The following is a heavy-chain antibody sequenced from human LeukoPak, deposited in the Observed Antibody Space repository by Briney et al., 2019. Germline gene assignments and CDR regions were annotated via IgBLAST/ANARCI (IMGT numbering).Heavy chain of an antibody. Sequence: PGGSLRLSCAASGFTVNSNYMSWVRQAPGKGLEWVSVIYSGDNTYYADSVKGRFTVSRDNSKNTLYLQMNSLRAEDTAVYYCAGRGYSAYDSPYYFDSWGQGTLVTVSS. CDR1: GFTVNSNY. V-gene: IGHV3-53*01. J-gene: IGHJ4*02. CDR2: IYSGDNT. D-gene: IGHD5-12*01. CDR3: AGRGYSAYDSPYYFDS.